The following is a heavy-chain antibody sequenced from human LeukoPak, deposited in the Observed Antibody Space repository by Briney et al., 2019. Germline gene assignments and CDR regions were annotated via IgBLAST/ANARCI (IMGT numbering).Heavy chain of an antibody. CDR2: IYSGGST. D-gene: IGHD6-19*01. J-gene: IGHJ4*02. Sequence: GGSLRLSCAASGLTVSSNYMSWVRQAPGKGLEWVSIIYSGGSTFYADSVKGRFTISRDNAKKSMYLEMNSLRAEDTAVYYCARPSNEGQWLVGQGVDYWGQGTLVTVSS. CDR1: GLTVSSNY. V-gene: IGHV3-53*01. CDR3: ARPSNEGQWLVGQGVDY.